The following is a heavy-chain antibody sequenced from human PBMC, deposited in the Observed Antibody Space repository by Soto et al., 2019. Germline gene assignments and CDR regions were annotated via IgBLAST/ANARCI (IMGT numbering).Heavy chain of an antibody. J-gene: IGHJ5*02. CDR3: ARDLYCSSTSCRPPMRFDP. D-gene: IGHD2-2*01. CDR1: GGTFSSYT. CDR2: IIPILGIA. Sequence: QVQLVQSGAEVKKPGSSVKVSCKASGGTFSSYTISWVRQAPGQGLEWMGRIIPILGIANYAQKFQGRVTITADKSTSTAYMELSSLRSEDTAVYYCARDLYCSSTSCRPPMRFDPWGQGTLVTVSS. V-gene: IGHV1-69*02.